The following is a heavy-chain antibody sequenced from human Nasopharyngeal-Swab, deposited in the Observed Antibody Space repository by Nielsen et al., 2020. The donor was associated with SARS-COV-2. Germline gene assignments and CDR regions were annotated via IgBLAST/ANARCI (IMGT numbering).Heavy chain of an antibody. CDR3: AKVSAEAGTALGAFDI. V-gene: IGHV3-23*01. CDR1: GFTFSSYA. D-gene: IGHD1-1*01. Sequence: GGSLRLSCAASGFTFSSYAMSWVRQAPGKGLEWVSAISGSGGSTYYADSVKGRFTISRDNSKNTLYLQMNSLRAEDTAVYYCAKVSAEAGTALGAFDIWGQGTMVTVSS. CDR2: ISGSGGST. J-gene: IGHJ3*02.